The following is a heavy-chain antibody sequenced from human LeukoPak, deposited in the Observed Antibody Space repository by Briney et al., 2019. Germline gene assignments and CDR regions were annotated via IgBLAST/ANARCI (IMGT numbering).Heavy chain of an antibody. CDR3: AKDRDDYYDSSGSDY. Sequence: GGSLRLSCAASGFTVSSNYMSWVRQAPGKGLEWVSAISGSGGSTYYADSVKGRFTISRDNSKNTLYLQMNSLRAEDTAVYYCAKDRDDYYDSSGSDYWGQGTLVTVSS. CDR2: ISGSGGST. CDR1: GFTVSSNY. V-gene: IGHV3-23*01. D-gene: IGHD3-22*01. J-gene: IGHJ4*02.